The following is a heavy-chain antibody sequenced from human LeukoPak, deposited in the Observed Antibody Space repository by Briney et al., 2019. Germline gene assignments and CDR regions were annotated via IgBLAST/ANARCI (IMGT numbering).Heavy chain of an antibody. V-gene: IGHV4-59*08. D-gene: IGHD3-3*01. J-gene: IGHJ2*01. CDR3: ARHWNYDVWSDRLDQRGYFDL. CDR2: IYYSGST. Sequence: SETLSLTCTVSGGSISSYYWSWIRQPPGKGLEWIGYIYYSGSTNYNPSLKSRVTISVDTSKNQFSLKLGSVTAADTAVYYCARHWNYDVWSDRLDQRGYFDLWGRGTLVSVS. CDR1: GGSISSYY.